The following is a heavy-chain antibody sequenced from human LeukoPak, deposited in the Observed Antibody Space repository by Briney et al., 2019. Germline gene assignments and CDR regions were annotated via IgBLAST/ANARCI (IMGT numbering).Heavy chain of an antibody. CDR3: ARQYSGWYGWGAFDI. J-gene: IGHJ3*02. D-gene: IGHD6-19*01. CDR2: IYSGGST. CDR1: GFTVSSNY. V-gene: IGHV3-53*01. Sequence: GGSLRLSCAASGFTVSSNYMSWVRQAPGKGLEWVSVIYSGGSTYYADSEKGRFTISRDNSKNTLYLQMNSLRAEDTAVYYCARQYSGWYGWGAFDIWGQGTMVTVSS.